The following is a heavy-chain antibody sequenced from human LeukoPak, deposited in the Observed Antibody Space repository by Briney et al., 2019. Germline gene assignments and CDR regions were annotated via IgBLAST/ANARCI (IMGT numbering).Heavy chain of an antibody. CDR1: GYTFTSYY. CDR2: INPSGDST. CDR3: ARERGEQQLVKGYYYYMDV. Sequence: ASVKVSCKASGYTFTSYYMHWVRQAPGQGLEWMGIINPSGDSTSYAQKFQGRVTMTRDMSTSTVYMELSSLRSEDTAVYYCARERGEQQLVKGYYYYMDVWGKGTTVTVSS. D-gene: IGHD6-13*01. V-gene: IGHV1-46*01. J-gene: IGHJ6*03.